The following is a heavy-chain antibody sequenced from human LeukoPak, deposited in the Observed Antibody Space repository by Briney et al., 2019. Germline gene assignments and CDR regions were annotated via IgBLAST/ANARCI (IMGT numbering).Heavy chain of an antibody. CDR1: GFTFSSYA. D-gene: IGHD6-13*01. V-gene: IGHV3-23*01. Sequence: GGSLRLSCAASGFTFSSYAMSWVRQAPGKGLEWVSGISGSGGTTYYADSVKGRFTVSRDNSKNTLHLQMNSLRAEDTAVYYCAKGVSSWAGANGMDVWGQGTTVTVSS. CDR2: ISGSGGTT. CDR3: AKGVSSWAGANGMDV. J-gene: IGHJ6*02.